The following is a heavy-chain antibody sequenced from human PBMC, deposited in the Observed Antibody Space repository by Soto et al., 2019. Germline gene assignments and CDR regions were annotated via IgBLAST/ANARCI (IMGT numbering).Heavy chain of an antibody. J-gene: IGHJ6*02. Sequence: QVQLQQWGAGLLKPSETLSLTCDVYGGSFSGYYWSWIRQAPGKGLEWIGEINHSGSTNYNPSLKSRVTISVDTSKNQCSLRLSSVTAADTAVFYCARANYGVGLGMDVWGQGTTVTVSS. CDR3: ARANYGVGLGMDV. CDR2: INHSGST. CDR1: GGSFSGYY. V-gene: IGHV4-34*01. D-gene: IGHD4-17*01.